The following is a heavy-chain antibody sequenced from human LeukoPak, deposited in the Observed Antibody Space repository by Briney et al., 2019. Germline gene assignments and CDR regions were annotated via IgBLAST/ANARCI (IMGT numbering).Heavy chain of an antibody. D-gene: IGHD3-10*01. CDR2: LFYSGST. V-gene: IGHV4-59*01. CDR1: GGSISSYY. J-gene: IGHJ4*02. CDR3: ATVAVIRGVTYFDY. Sequence: SETLSLTCTGPGGSISSYYWSWIRQPPGKGLEWIAYLFYSGSTDYNPSLESRVTISVDTSKNQFSLKLRSVTAADTAVYYCATVAVIRGVTYFDYWGQGTLVTVSS.